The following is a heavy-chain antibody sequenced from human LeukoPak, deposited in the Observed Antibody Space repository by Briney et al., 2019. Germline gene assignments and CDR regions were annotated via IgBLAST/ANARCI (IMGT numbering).Heavy chain of an antibody. CDR3: ARGGIPGGNYYREHFDY. CDR1: GCPLSKYA. V-gene: IGHV3-64D*06. CDR2: ISSNGGNT. Sequence: GGSLTFSCSASGCPLSKYAMHWLRQAPGKGLEYVSGISSNGGNTYYADSVKGRFTISRDTSKNTLYLQMSSLRAEDTAVYYCARGGIPGGNYYREHFDYWGQGTLVTVSS. D-gene: IGHD1-26*01. J-gene: IGHJ4*02.